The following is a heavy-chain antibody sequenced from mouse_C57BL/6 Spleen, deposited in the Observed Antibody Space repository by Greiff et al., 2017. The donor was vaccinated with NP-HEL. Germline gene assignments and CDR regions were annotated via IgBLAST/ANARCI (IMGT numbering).Heavy chain of an antibody. J-gene: IGHJ4*01. CDR3: ARSMGAPSQLGAMDY. D-gene: IGHD3-1*01. Sequence: VQLQQSGPELVKPGASVKISCKASGYSFTDYNMNWVKQSNGKSLEWIGVINPNYGTTSYNQKFKGKATLTVDQSSSTAYMQLNSLTSEDSAVYYWARSMGAPSQLGAMDYWGQGTSVTVSS. V-gene: IGHV1-39*01. CDR2: INPNYGTT. CDR1: GYSFTDYN.